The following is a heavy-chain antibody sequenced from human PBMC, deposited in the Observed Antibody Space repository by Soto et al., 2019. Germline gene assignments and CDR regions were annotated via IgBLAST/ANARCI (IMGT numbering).Heavy chain of an antibody. Sequence: QVQLVQSGAEVKKPGASVKVSCKASGYTFASYAISWMRQAPGQGLEWMGWISAYNGNTNYAQKLQGRVTMTTDTSTSSAYRELRSLRSDDTAVYYCARDPPPPDYWGQGTLVTVSS. CDR1: GYTFASYA. V-gene: IGHV1-18*01. CDR2: ISAYNGNT. CDR3: ARDPPPPDY. J-gene: IGHJ4*02.